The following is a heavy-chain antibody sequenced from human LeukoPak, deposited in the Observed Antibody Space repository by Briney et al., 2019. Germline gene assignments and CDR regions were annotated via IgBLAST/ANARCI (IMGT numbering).Heavy chain of an antibody. V-gene: IGHV1-2*02. J-gene: IGHJ3*02. CDR3: ARDSKAATGAFDI. CDR2: INPNSGGT. CDR1: GYTFTGYY. Sequence: ASVKVSCKASGYTFTGYYMHWVRQAPGQGLEWMGWINPNSGGTNYAQKFQGRVTMTRDTSISTAYMELSRLRSDDTAVYYCARDSKAATGAFDIWGQGTMVTVSS. D-gene: IGHD2/OR15-2a*01.